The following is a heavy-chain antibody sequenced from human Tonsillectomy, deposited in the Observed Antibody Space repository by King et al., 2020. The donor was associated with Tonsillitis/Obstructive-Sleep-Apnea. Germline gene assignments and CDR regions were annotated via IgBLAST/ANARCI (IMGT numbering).Heavy chain of an antibody. CDR2: IYHSGTS. V-gene: IGHV4-4*02. J-gene: IGHJ4*02. CDR1: GGSIDTNNW. Sequence: QLQESGPGLVQPSGTLSLTCAVSGGSIDTNNWWIWGRQPPGKGLEWIGEIYHSGTSTYNPSLKSRLTISVDKSKNQFSLKLSSVTAADTAVYYCARAYDYWGRGTLVTVSS. CDR3: ARAYDY.